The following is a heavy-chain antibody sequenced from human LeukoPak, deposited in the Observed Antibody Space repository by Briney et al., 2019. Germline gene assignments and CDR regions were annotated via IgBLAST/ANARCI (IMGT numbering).Heavy chain of an antibody. CDR1: GFTFSHYA. CDR3: ARDRAAAPWGYFDY. V-gene: IGHV3-30-3*01. CDR2: ISYDGSNI. D-gene: IGHD6-13*01. J-gene: IGHJ4*02. Sequence: GGSLRLSCEASGFTFSHYAMHWVRQSPGKGLEWVALISYDGSNIQYADSVKDRFTISRDNSKNTLYLQMNTLRTEDTALYYCARDRAAAPWGYFDYWGQGTLVTVSS.